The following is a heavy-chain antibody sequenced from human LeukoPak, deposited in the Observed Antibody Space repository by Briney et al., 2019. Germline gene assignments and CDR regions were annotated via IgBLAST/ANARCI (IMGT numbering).Heavy chain of an antibody. CDR3: ASDIPQSYYYGMDV. CDR1: GFPVSSNY. V-gene: IGHV3-53*04. Sequence: GGSLRLSCAASGFPVSSNYMSWVRQAPGKGLEWVSVIYSGGSTYYADSVKGRFTISRHNSKNTLYLQMNSLRAEDTAVYYCASDIPQSYYYGMDVWGQGTTVTVSS. J-gene: IGHJ6*02. D-gene: IGHD2-21*01. CDR2: IYSGGST.